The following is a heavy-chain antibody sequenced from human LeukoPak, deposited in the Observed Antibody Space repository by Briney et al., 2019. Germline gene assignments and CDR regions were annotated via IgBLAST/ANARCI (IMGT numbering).Heavy chain of an antibody. CDR1: GYTFTSYY. CDR3: ARDWGGAIDY. CDR2: INPSGGST. V-gene: IGHV1-46*01. Sequence: ASVKVSCKASGYTFTSYYMHWVRQAPGQGLEWMGIINPSGGSTSYAQKFQGRVTMTRDTSISTAYMELSRLRSDDTAVYYCARDWGGAIDYWGQGTLVTVSS. J-gene: IGHJ4*02. D-gene: IGHD3-16*01.